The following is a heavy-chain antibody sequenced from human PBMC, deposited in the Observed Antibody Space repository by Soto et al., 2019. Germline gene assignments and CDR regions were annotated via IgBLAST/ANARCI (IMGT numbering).Heavy chain of an antibody. Sequence: GGSLRLSCATSGLTFSNYAMSWVRQAPGGGLEWVSSMSGSSSTTYYADSVRGRFTISRDRSKNTLYLQMTSADTAVYYCVRVARTYGPDKPWGRGTLVTVSS. CDR1: GLTFSNYA. J-gene: IGHJ5*02. D-gene: IGHD1-1*01. V-gene: IGHV3-23*01. CDR2: MSGSSSTT. CDR3: VRVARTYGPDKP.